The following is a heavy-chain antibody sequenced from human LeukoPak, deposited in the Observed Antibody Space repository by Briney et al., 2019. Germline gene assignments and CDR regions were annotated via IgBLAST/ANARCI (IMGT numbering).Heavy chain of an antibody. CDR2: IFYSGTT. V-gene: IGHV4-31*03. J-gene: IGHJ4*02. Sequence: SQTLSLTCTVSGGSISSGGYYWSWVRQHPGKGLEFIGYIFYSGTTYYNPSLKSRVSISLDTSLNQFSLKVISVTAADTAVYYCARYGAPFDSWGQGTLVTVSS. D-gene: IGHD4-17*01. CDR1: GGSISSGGYY. CDR3: ARYGAPFDS.